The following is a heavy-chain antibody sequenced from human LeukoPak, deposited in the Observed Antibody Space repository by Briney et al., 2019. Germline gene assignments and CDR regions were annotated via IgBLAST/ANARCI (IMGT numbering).Heavy chain of an antibody. J-gene: IGHJ6*03. D-gene: IGHD3-3*01. V-gene: IGHV1-8*01. CDR3: ARAGSLRKYDFWSGYYGAYYYMDV. CDR2: MNPNSGNT. Sequence: ASVKVSCKASGYTFTGYDINWVRQATGQGLEWMGWMNPNSGNTGYAQKFQGRVTMTRNTSINTAYMELSSLRSEDTAVYYCARAGSLRKYDFWSGYYGAYYYMDVWGKGTTVTVSS. CDR1: GYTFTGYD.